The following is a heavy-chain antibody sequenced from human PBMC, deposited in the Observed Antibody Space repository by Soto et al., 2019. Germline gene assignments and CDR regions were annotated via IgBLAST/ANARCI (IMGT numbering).Heavy chain of an antibody. V-gene: IGHV4-31*03. J-gene: IGHJ5*02. CDR1: VVSISTGGYY. CDR2: IYYSGRT. D-gene: IGHD1-26*01. Sequence: SEALSLTCTVSVVSISTGGYYWSWIRQHPGKGLEWIGNIYYSGRTYYNPSLKSRVTISVDMSKNQFSLKLSSMTAADTAVYYCARDMHAGFTHYFDPWGQGTLVTVSS. CDR3: ARDMHAGFTHYFDP.